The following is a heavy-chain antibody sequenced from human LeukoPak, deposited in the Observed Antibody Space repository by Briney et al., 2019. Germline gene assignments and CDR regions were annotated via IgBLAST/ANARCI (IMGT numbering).Heavy chain of an antibody. CDR1: GGSISSGSYY. V-gene: IGHV4-61*02. D-gene: IGHD5-24*01. Sequence: SQTLSLTCTVSGGSISSGSYYWSWIRQPAGKGLEWIGRIYTSGSTNYNPSLKSRVTISVDTSKNQFSLKLSSVTAADTAVYYCARGTVEMATIIDYWGQGTPVTVSS. CDR2: IYTSGST. J-gene: IGHJ4*02. CDR3: ARGTVEMATIIDY.